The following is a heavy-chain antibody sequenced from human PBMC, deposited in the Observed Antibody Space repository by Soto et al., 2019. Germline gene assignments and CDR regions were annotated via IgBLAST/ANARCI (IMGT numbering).Heavy chain of an antibody. Sequence: EVQMLESGGGLVQPGGCLRLSCAASGFTFSSYALTWVRQAPGKGLEWVSSITGSGDYTRYTDSVKGRCTITSDTANNPLFLQMKSLRADDTARYYCGKAPKGDFFCYFDFWGHGTMATGS. J-gene: IGHJ3*01. CDR2: ITGSGDYT. CDR3: GKAPKGDFFCYFDF. V-gene: IGHV3-23*01. D-gene: IGHD2-21*02. CDR1: GFTFSSYA.